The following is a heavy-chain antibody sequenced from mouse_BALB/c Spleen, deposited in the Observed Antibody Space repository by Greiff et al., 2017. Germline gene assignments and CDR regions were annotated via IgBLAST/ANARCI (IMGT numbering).Heavy chain of an antibody. V-gene: IGHV5-4*02. CDR2: ISAGGSYT. J-gene: IGHJ3*01. CDR1: GFTFSDYY. CDR3: ARDSGNSWFAY. Sequence: EVMLMESGGGLVKPGGSLKLSCAASGFTFSDYYMYWVRQTPEKRLEWVATISAGGSYTYYQDSVKGQFTISRDNAKNNLYLQMSSLKSEDTAMYYCARDSGNSWFAYWGQGTLVTVSA. D-gene: IGHD2-1*01.